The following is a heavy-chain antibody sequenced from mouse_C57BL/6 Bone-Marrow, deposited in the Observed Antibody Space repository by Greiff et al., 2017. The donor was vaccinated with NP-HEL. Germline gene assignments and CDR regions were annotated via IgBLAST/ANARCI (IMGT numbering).Heavy chain of an antibody. CDR1: GYTFTDYE. CDR2: IDPEPGGT. J-gene: IGHJ4*01. CDR3: TRREGYYYGSSLYAMDY. D-gene: IGHD1-1*01. Sequence: QVQLKESGAELVRPGASVTLSCKASGYTFTDYEMHWVKQTPVHGLEWIGAIDPEPGGTAYNQKFKGKAILTADKSSSTAYMELRSLTSEDSAVYYCTRREGYYYGSSLYAMDYWGQGTSVTVSS. V-gene: IGHV1-15*01.